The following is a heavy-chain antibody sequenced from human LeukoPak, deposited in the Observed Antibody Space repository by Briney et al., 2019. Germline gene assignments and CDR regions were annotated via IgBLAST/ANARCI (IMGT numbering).Heavy chain of an antibody. CDR3: ARDQMVGTYYYGMDV. CDR2: IYSGGST. V-gene: IGHV3-53*01. D-gene: IGHD3-10*01. Sequence: GGSLRLSCAASGFTVSSNYMSWVRQAPGKGLEWVSVIYSGGSTYYADSVKGRFTIPRDNSKNTLYLQMNSLRAEDTAVYYCARDQMVGTYYYGMDVWGQGTTVTVSS. CDR1: GFTVSSNY. J-gene: IGHJ6*02.